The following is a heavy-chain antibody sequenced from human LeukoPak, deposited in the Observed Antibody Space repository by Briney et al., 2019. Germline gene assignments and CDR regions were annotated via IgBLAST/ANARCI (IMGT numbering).Heavy chain of an antibody. V-gene: IGHV3-43D*04. CDR3: AKVGCSSTSCYTADAFDI. CDR1: GFTFDDYA. D-gene: IGHD2-2*02. CDR2: ISWDGGST. Sequence: GGSLRLSCAASGFTFDDYAMHWVRQAPGKGLEWVSLISWDGGSTYYADSVKGRFTISRDNSKNSLYLQMNSLRAEDTALYYCAKVGCSSTSCYTADAFDIWAKGQWSPSLQ. J-gene: IGHJ3*02.